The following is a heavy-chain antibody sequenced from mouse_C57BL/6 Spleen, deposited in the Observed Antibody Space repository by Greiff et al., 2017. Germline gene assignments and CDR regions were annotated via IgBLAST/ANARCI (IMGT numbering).Heavy chain of an antibody. V-gene: IGHV5-6*01. CDR1: GFTFSSYG. CDR3: ARQRTGYYAMDY. D-gene: IGHD4-1*01. Sequence: VQLKESGGDLVKPGGSLKLSCAASGFTFSSYGMSWVRQTPDKRLEWVATISSGGSYTYYPDSVKGRFTISRDNAKNTLYLQMSSLKSEDTAMYYCARQRTGYYAMDYWGQGTSVTVSS. J-gene: IGHJ4*01. CDR2: ISSGGSYT.